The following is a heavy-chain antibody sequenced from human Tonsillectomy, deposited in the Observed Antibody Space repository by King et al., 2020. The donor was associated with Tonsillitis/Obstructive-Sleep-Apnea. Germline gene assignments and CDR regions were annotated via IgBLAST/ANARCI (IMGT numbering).Heavy chain of an antibody. CDR1: VFTLSDHS. D-gene: IGHD1-26*01. CDR3: ARGVGKEGP. V-gene: IGHV3-72*01. CDR2: TRNKANSYTT. J-gene: IGHJ5*02. Sequence: VQLVEAGGGLVQPGGSLRLSCADSVFTLSDHSMDWVRQAPGKGMEWCGRTRNKANSYTTEYVASVKGRFTISRDVSKTTLYLQMNSLKTEDAAVYYCARGVGKEGPWGQGTLVTVSS.